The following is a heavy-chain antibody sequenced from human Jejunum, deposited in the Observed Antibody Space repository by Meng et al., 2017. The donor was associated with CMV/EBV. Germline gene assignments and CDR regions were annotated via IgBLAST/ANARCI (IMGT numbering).Heavy chain of an antibody. J-gene: IGHJ5*02. CDR1: GYICNNYG. V-gene: IGHV1-18*01. D-gene: IGHD1-14*01. Sequence: VQLGYAGAEWKKPGASVKVSCKASGYICNNYGVSWVRQAPGQGPEWMGWISAYNGNTNYAQNFQGRFTMTTDTSTSTAYMELRSLRSDDTAVYYCARDLPGGTKGTWLDLWGQGTLVTVSS. CDR2: ISAYNGNT. CDR3: ARDLPGGTKGTWLDL.